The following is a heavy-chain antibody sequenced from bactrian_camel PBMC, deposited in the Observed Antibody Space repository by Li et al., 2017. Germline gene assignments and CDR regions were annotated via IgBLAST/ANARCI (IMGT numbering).Heavy chain of an antibody. CDR1: APGYTGDTFC. CDR3: TRGRRTVLDGT. Sequence: HVQLVESGGGSVQTGGTLTLSCVASAPGYTGDTFCMAWFRQVEGKEREGVAAVGSDGTTNYVDSVKGRFTISRDNAKSTLYLHLNSLKTDDTAMYYCTRGRRTVLDGTWGPGTQVTVS. CDR2: VGSDGTT. D-gene: IGHD1*01. J-gene: IGHJ6*01. V-gene: IGHV3S55*01.